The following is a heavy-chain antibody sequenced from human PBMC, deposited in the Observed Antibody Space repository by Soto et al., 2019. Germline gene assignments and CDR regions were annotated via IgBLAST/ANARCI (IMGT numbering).Heavy chain of an antibody. J-gene: IGHJ5*02. CDR2: INVDGSDT. D-gene: IGHD1-26*01. CDR3: VRDDIGVGIDS. V-gene: IGHV3-74*01. Sequence: PGGSLRLSCEASGFTFSSYWMHWVRQVPGMGLVWVSHINVDGSDTTYADSVRGRFTISRDNAKNTLYLQMDSLRAEDTAVYYCVRDDIGVGIDSWGRGTPVTVSS. CDR1: GFTFSSYW.